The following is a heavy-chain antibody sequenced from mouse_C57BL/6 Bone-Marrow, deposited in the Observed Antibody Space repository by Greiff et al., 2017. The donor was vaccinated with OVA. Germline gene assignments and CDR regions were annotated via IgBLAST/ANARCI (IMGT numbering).Heavy chain of an antibody. CDR3: ARCDGSSPLYFDY. Sequence: QVQLQQPGTELVKPGASVQLSCKASGYTFTSYWMHWVKQRPGQGLEWIGNINPSNGGTNYDEKFKSKVTLTVDKSSSTAYMQLSSLTSEDSAVYYWARCDGSSPLYFDYWGQGTTLTVSS. D-gene: IGHD1-1*01. CDR2: INPSNGGT. J-gene: IGHJ2*01. CDR1: GYTFTSYW. V-gene: IGHV1-53*01.